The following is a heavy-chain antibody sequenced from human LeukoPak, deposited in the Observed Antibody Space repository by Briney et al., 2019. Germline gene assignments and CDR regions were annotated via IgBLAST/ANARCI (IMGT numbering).Heavy chain of an antibody. D-gene: IGHD6-13*01. J-gene: IGHJ3*02. CDR3: ARDRSQLGDAFDI. CDR1: GGSISSGSYY. CDR2: IYTSGST. Sequence: SQTLSLTCTVSGGSISSGSYYWSRIRQPAGKGLEWIGRIYTSGSTNYNPSLKSRVTISVDTSKNQFSLKLSSVTAADTAVYYCARDRSQLGDAFDIWGQGTMVTVSS. V-gene: IGHV4-61*02.